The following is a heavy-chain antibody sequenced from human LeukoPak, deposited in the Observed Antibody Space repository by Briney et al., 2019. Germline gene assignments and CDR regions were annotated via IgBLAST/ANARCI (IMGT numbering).Heavy chain of an antibody. J-gene: IGHJ4*02. CDR2: IKSKTDGWTT. CDR1: GFTFSNAW. CDR3: TTAGVQYRDY. D-gene: IGHD4-11*01. Sequence: PGGSLRLSCAASGFTFSNAWMSWVRQAPGKGLEWVGRIKSKTDGWTTDYAAPVKGRFTISRADSKNTLYLQMNSLKTEDTAVYYCTTAGVQYRDYWGQGTLVTVSS. V-gene: IGHV3-15*01.